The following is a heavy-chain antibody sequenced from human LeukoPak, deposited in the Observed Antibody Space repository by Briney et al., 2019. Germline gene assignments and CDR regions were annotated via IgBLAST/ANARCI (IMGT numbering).Heavy chain of an antibody. V-gene: IGHV1-2*07. J-gene: IGHJ4*02. CDR1: GYTFTGYY. D-gene: IGHD6-25*01. CDR3: ARGRPGDYFDY. Sequence: ASAKVSCKASGYTFTGYYMHWGRQAPGQGLEWMGWINPNSGGTSYLHTFQGRVTMTRDKSISTAYMDLSRLRSDDTAVYYCARGRPGDYFDYWGQGTLVTVSS. CDR2: INPNSGGT.